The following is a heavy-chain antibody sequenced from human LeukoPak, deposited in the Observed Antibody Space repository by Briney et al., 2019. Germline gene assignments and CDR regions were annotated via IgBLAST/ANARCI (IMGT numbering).Heavy chain of an antibody. CDR2: ISPGGGTT. V-gene: IGHV3-23*01. CDR3: AKDIAPYSSGWYDFDY. Sequence: GGSLRLSCAVSGFAFGSEAMSWVRQSPARGPEWVASISPGGGTTYYADYVKGRFIISRDNAKNSLYLQMNSLRAEDTALYYCAKDIAPYSSGWYDFDYWGQGTLVTVSS. CDR1: GFAFGSEA. J-gene: IGHJ4*02. D-gene: IGHD6-19*01.